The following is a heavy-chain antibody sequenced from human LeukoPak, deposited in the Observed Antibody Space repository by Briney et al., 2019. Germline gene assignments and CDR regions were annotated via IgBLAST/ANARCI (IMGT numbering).Heavy chain of an antibody. CDR1: GGAFSSYD. D-gene: IGHD4-23*01. J-gene: IGHJ4*02. CDR3: ARGWLAETTVVTPYNY. V-gene: IGHV1-69*13. Sequence: SVKVSCKTSGGAFSSYDISWLRQAPGQGLEWMGGITPIFGTANYAQKFQGRVAITAVESMTTAYMELSSLRSEDTAVYYCARGWLAETTVVTPYNYWGQGTLVTVSS. CDR2: ITPIFGTA.